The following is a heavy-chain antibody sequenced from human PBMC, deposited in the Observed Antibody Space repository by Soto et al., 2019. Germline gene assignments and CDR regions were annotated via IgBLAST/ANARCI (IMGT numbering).Heavy chain of an antibody. D-gene: IGHD1-26*01. CDR2: ISYDGSNK. J-gene: IGHJ6*02. Sequence: QVQLVESGGGVVQPGRSLRLSCAASGCTFSSYGMHWVRQAPGKGLEWVAVISYDGSNKHYADSVKGRFTISRDNSKNTLYLQMNSLRAEDTAVYYCAKDRPSGSYYVDYHYYGMDVWGQGTTVTVSS. CDR1: GCTFSSYG. CDR3: AKDRPSGSYYVDYHYYGMDV. V-gene: IGHV3-30*18.